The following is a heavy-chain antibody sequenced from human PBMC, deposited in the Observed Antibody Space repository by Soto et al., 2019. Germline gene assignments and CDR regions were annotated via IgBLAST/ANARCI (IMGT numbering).Heavy chain of an antibody. CDR1: GGSMSSSNW. Sequence: QVQLQESGPGLVKPSGTLSLTCTVSGGSMSSSNWWNWVRQPPGKGLEWIGEAHHSGRTNYNPSLNSRVPIPXDKSKNHFSLKLSSVTAADTAVYYCARSEATVLDNWGQGTLVTVSS. CDR3: ARSEATVLDN. CDR2: AHHSGRT. J-gene: IGHJ4*02. V-gene: IGHV4-4*02. D-gene: IGHD4-17*01.